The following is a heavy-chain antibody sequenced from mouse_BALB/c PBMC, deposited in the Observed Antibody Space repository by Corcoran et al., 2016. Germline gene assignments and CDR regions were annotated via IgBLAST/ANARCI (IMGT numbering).Heavy chain of an antibody. CDR3: ARVTGWFAY. CDR1: GFSLSTSGMG. J-gene: IGHJ3*01. D-gene: IGHD4-1*01. Sequence: QVTLKESGPGILQPSQTLSLTCSFSGFSLSTSGMGVSWIRQPSGKGLEWLAHIYWDDDKRYNPSLKSRLTISKDTSSNQVFLKITSVDTADTATYYCARVTGWFAYWGQGTLVTVSA. CDR2: IYWDDDK. V-gene: IGHV8-12*01.